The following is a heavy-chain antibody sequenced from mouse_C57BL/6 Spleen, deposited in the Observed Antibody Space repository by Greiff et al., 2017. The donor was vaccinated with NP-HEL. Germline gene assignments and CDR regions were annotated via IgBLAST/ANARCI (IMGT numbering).Heavy chain of an antibody. V-gene: IGHV1-72*01. CDR1: GYTFTSYW. J-gene: IGHJ2*01. CDR2: IDPNSGGT. D-gene: IGHD2-4*01. CDR3: AREDYDGYYFDY. Sequence: QVQLKQPGAELVKPGASVKLSCKASGYTFTSYWMHWVKQRPGRGLEWIGRIDPNSGGTKYNEKFKSKATLTVDKPSSTAYMQLISLTSEDSAVYYCAREDYDGYYFDYWGQGTTLTVSS.